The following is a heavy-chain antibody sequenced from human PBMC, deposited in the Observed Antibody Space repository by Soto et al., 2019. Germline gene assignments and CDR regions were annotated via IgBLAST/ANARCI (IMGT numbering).Heavy chain of an antibody. V-gene: IGHV4-59*08. CDR2: IYYSGST. J-gene: IGHJ3*02. Sequence: SETLSLTCTVSGGSISSYYWSWIRQPPGKGLEWIGYIYYSGSTNYNPSLKSRVTISVDTSKNQFSLKLSSVTAADTAVYYCARRNDYGDYDDAFDIWGQGTMVTVSS. CDR1: GGSISSYY. D-gene: IGHD4-17*01. CDR3: ARRNDYGDYDDAFDI.